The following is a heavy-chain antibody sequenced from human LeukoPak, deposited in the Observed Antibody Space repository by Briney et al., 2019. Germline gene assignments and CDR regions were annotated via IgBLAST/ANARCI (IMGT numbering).Heavy chain of an antibody. D-gene: IGHD3-3*01. Sequence: PSETLSLTCTVSGGSISSSSYYWGWIRQPPGKGLEWIGSIYYSGSTYYNPSLKSRVTISVDTSKNQFSLKLSSVTAADTAVYYCASLVSDFWSGYYFSGMDVWGQGTTVTVSS. CDR1: GGSISSSSYY. CDR3: ASLVSDFWSGYYFSGMDV. J-gene: IGHJ6*02. V-gene: IGHV4-39*01. CDR2: IYYSGST.